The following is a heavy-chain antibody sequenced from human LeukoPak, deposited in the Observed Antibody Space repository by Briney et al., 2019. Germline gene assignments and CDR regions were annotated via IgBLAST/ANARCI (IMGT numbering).Heavy chain of an antibody. CDR2: IKSKTDGGTT. J-gene: IGHJ6*02. D-gene: IGHD4-23*01. V-gene: IGHV3-15*01. CDR1: GFTFSNAW. CDR3: TTDDGPMTTVVTPAPWYV. Sequence: GGSLRLSCAASGFTFSNAWMSWVRQAPGKGLEWVGRIKSKTDGGTTDYAAPVKGRFTISRDDSKNTLYLQMNSLKTEDTAVYYCTTDDGPMTTVVTPAPWYVWGQGTTVTVSS.